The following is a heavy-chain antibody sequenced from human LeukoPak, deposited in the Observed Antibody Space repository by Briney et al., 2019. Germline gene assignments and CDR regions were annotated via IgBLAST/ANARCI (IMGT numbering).Heavy chain of an antibody. CDR3: AKSHHGYCSSTSCYRSYYYYGMDV. D-gene: IGHD2-2*03. CDR2: ISYDGSNK. Sequence: PGRSLRLSCAASGFTFSSYGMHWVRQAPGKGLEGGAVISYDGSNKYYADSVKGRFTISRDNSKNTLYLQMNSLRAEDTAVYYCAKSHHGYCSSTSCYRSYYYYGMDVWGQGTTVTVSS. J-gene: IGHJ6*02. V-gene: IGHV3-30*18. CDR1: GFTFSSYG.